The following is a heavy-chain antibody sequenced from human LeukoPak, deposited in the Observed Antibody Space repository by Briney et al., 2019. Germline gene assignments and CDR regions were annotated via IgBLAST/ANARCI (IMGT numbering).Heavy chain of an antibody. J-gene: IGHJ4*02. Sequence: GGSLRLSCAASGFTFSNYWMHWVRQVPGKGLVWVSRINDDGSATFYADSVKGRFTISRDNAKNSLYLQMNSLRAEDTAVYYCARDRYYYDSSGYYYQYYFDYWGQGTLVTVSS. V-gene: IGHV3-74*01. D-gene: IGHD3-22*01. CDR1: GFTFSNYW. CDR2: INDDGSAT. CDR3: ARDRYYYDSSGYYYQYYFDY.